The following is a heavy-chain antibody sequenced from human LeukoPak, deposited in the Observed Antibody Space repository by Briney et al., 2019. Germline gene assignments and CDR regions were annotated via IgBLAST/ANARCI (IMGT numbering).Heavy chain of an antibody. CDR2: IYHSGST. CDR3: AREMGNDYGAQEYFQH. J-gene: IGHJ1*01. Sequence: SQTLSLTCTVSGGSISSGGYYWSWIRQPPGKGLEWIGYIYHSGSTYYNPSLKSRVTISVDRSKNQFSLKLSSVTAADTAVYYCAREMGNDYGAQEYFQHWGQGTLVTVSS. CDR1: GGSISSGGYY. V-gene: IGHV4-30-2*01. D-gene: IGHD4-17*01.